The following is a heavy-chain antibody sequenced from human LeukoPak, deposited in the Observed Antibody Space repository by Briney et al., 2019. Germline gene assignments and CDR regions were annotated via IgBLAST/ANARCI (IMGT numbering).Heavy chain of an antibody. V-gene: IGHV1-18*04. CDR1: GYTFTGYY. CDR3: ARDPTEDFXXGFYSYFDF. Sequence: GASVKVSCKASGYTFTGYYMHWVRQAPGQGLEWMGWISTYNGNTNYAQKFQGRVTMTTDTSTSTAYMELRSLRSDDTAVYYCARDPTEDFXXGFYSYFDFWGQGTLVTVXS. J-gene: IGHJ4*02. CDR2: ISTYNGNT. D-gene: IGHD3-3*01.